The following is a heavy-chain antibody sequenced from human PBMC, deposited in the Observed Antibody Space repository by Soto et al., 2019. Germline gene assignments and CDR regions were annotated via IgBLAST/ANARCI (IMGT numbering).Heavy chain of an antibody. CDR1: GGSFSGYY. D-gene: IGHD4-17*01. CDR2: INHSGST. V-gene: IGHV4-34*01. Sequence: SETLSLTCAVYGGSFSGYYWSWIRQPPGKGLEWIGEINHSGSTNYNPSLKSRVAISVDTSKNQFSLKLRSVTAADTAVYYCARIYGGNSGGWGQGTLVTV. J-gene: IGHJ4*02. CDR3: ARIYGGNSGG.